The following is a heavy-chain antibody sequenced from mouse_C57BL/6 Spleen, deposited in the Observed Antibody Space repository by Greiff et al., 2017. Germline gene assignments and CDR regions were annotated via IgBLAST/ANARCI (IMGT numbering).Heavy chain of an antibody. CDR3: TSHYYGSSYDYFDY. Sequence: EVQLQQSGAELVRPGASVKLSCTASGFNIKDDYLHWVQQRPEQGLAWIGWIDPENGDPEYSSEFQGKATITADTSSNTSYLQLSSLTSEDTAVYYCTSHYYGSSYDYFDYWGPGTTLTVSS. D-gene: IGHD1-1*01. V-gene: IGHV14-4*01. CDR1: GFNIKDDY. CDR2: IDPENGDP. J-gene: IGHJ2*01.